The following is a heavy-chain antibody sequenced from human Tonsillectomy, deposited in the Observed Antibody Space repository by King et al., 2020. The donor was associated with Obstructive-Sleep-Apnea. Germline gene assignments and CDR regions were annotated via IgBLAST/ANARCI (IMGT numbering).Heavy chain of an antibody. V-gene: IGHV5-51*01. D-gene: IGHD3-3*01. Sequence: VQLVQSGAEVKKPGESLKISCKGSGYSFTSYWIGWVRQMPGKGLEWMGIIYPGDSDTRYSPSFQGQVTISADKSISTAYLQWSSLKASDTAKYYCARHYYDFWSGYRNPYYYYGMDVWGQGTTVTVSS. CDR2: IYPGDSDT. CDR1: GYSFTSYW. J-gene: IGHJ6*02. CDR3: ARHYYDFWSGYRNPYYYYGMDV.